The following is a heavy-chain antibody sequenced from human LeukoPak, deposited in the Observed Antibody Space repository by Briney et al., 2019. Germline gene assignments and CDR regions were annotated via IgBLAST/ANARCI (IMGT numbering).Heavy chain of an antibody. CDR2: IFYSGST. CDR1: GGSISTSSYY. Sequence: SETLSLTCTVSGGSISTSSYYWGWVRQPPGKGLEWIGNIFYSGSTYYNPSLKSRVTISVDTSKNQFSLKLSSVTAADTAVYYCARVSGSRWAFDIWGQGTMVTVSS. J-gene: IGHJ3*02. V-gene: IGHV4-39*07. CDR3: ARVSGSRWAFDI. D-gene: IGHD1-26*01.